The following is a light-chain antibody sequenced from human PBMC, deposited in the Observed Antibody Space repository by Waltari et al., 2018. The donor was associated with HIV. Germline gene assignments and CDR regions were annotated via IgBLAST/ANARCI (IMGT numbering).Light chain of an antibody. CDR3: QQYDNMPLYT. J-gene: IGKJ2*01. V-gene: IGKV1-33*01. Sequence: DIQMTQSPSSLSASLGDRVTITCQASHDISNYLNWYQQKPGKAPNLLIYDASNLQTGVLSRFSGSGSGTDFTLTISRLQPEDIATYYCQQYDNMPLYTFGQGTKLEIK. CDR1: HDISNY. CDR2: DAS.